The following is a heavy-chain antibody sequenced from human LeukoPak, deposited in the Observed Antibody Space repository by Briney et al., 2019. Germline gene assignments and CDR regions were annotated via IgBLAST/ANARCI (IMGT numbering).Heavy chain of an antibody. Sequence: SETLSLTCTVSGGSINSDYWSWVRQPPGKGLEWIGYIYYSDSSTNYNPSLKSRVTISVDRSKNQFSLRLSSVTAADTAVYYCARQGHELTLVDYYGMDVWGQGTTVTVSS. D-gene: IGHD1-26*01. V-gene: IGHV4-59*08. CDR3: ARQGHELTLVDYYGMDV. J-gene: IGHJ6*02. CDR1: GGSINSDY. CDR2: IYYSDSST.